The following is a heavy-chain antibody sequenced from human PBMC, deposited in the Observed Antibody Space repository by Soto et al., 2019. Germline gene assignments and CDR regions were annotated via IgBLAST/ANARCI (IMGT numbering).Heavy chain of an antibody. J-gene: IGHJ4*02. Sequence: QVQLVQSGAEVREPGASVKVSCKASGYSFTSLDINWVRQTAGQGPEWMGWMEPSTGRTGYAQKFQGRVNTTRDTSINTAYMELTTLTSDDTAFYYCARGVSAGVDYWGQGTLVIVSS. D-gene: IGHD1-26*01. CDR1: GYSFTSLD. V-gene: IGHV1-8*01. CDR2: MEPSTGRT. CDR3: ARGVSAGVDY.